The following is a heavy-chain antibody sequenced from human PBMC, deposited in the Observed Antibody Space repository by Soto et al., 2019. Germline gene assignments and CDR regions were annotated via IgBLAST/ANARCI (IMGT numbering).Heavy chain of an antibody. CDR2: MNPNSGNT. D-gene: IGHD3-3*01. Sequence: ASVKVSCKASGYTFTGYDINWVRQATGQGLEWMGWMNPNSGNTGYAQKFQGRVTMTRNTSISTAYMELSSLRSEDTAVYYCSRGPSVFYYDFWSGYSPSEFDYWGQGTLVTVSS. V-gene: IGHV1-8*01. CDR3: SRGPSVFYYDFWSGYSPSEFDY. J-gene: IGHJ4*02. CDR1: GYTFTGYD.